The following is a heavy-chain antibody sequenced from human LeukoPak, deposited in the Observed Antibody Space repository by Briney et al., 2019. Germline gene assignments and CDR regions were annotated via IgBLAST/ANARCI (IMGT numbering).Heavy chain of an antibody. J-gene: IGHJ4*02. CDR2: IYSGGST. D-gene: IGHD6-19*01. CDR3: ARKRPEYSSGSYYFDY. V-gene: IGHV3-53*01. Sequence: GGSLRLSCAASGFTVSSNYMSWVRQAPGKGLEWVSVIYSGGSTYYADSVKGRFTISRDNSKNTLYLQMNSLRAEDTAVYYCARKRPEYSSGSYYFDYWGQGTLVTVSS. CDR1: GFTVSSNY.